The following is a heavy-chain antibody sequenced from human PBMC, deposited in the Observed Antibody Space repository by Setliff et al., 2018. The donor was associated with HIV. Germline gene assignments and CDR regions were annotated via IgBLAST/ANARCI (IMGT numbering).Heavy chain of an antibody. CDR3: AMAPYNWNYYAMDV. J-gene: IGHJ6*02. CDR2: IYTSGST. CDR1: GASISSYY. V-gene: IGHV4-4*08. D-gene: IGHD1-20*01. Sequence: PSETLSLTCTVSGASISSYYWSWIRQPPGKGLEWIGYIYTSGSTNYNPSLKSRVTISVDTSKNQFSLKLSSVTAADTAVYYCAMAPYNWNYYAMDVWGQGITVTVSS.